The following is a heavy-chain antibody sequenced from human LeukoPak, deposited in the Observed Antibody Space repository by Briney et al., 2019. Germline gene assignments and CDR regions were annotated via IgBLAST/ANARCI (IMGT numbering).Heavy chain of an antibody. CDR2: IKQDGSEK. V-gene: IGHV3-7*04. CDR1: GFNFSSYW. D-gene: IGHD4-17*01. CDR3: AMGIAGSDYGA. J-gene: IGHJ5*02. Sequence: GGSLRLSCAASGFNFSSYWMSWVRQAPGKVLEWVANIKQDGSEKYYVDSVKGRFTISRDNSKNTLYLQMNSLRAEDTAVYYCAMGIAGSDYGAWGQGTLVTVSS.